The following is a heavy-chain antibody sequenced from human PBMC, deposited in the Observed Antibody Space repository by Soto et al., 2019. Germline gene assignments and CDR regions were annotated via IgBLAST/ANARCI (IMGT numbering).Heavy chain of an antibody. D-gene: IGHD1-1*01. V-gene: IGHV4-4*07. CDR1: GASISGFY. CDR2: IYATGTT. Sequence: PSETLSLTCTVSGASISGFYWSWIRKSAGKGLEWIGRIYATGTTDYNPSLKSRVMMSVDTSKKQFSLKLRSVTAADTAVYYCVRDGTKTLRDWFDPWGQGITVTVSS. J-gene: IGHJ5*02. CDR3: VRDGTKTLRDWFDP.